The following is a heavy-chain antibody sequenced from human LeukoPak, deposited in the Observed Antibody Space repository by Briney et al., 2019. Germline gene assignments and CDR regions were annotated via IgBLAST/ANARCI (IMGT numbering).Heavy chain of an antibody. CDR2: IYSSGSN. J-gene: IGHJ4*02. CDR1: GGSISGYF. Sequence: SSETLSLTCTVSGGSISGYFWTWIRQPAGKGLERIGRIYSSGSNNYNPSLKSRVTMSLDTSKNHFSLNLTPVTAADTAVYYCAREPTSGREPTSGRPLDYWGQGTLVTVSS. V-gene: IGHV4-4*07. D-gene: IGHD5-12*01. CDR3: AREPTSGREPTSGRPLDY.